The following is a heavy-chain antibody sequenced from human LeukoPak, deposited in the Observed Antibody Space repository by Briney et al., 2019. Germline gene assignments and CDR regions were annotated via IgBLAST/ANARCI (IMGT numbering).Heavy chain of an antibody. CDR1: GGSISSGGYS. J-gene: IGHJ4*02. V-gene: IGHV4-30-2*01. CDR2: IYHSGST. CDR3: ARARAGIFDY. Sequence: SETLSLTCAVSGGSISSGGYSWSWIRQPPGKGLEWIGYIYHSGSTYYNPSLKSRVTISVDRSKNQFSLKLSSVTAADTAVYYCARARAGIFDYWGQGTLVTVSP. D-gene: IGHD1-1*01.